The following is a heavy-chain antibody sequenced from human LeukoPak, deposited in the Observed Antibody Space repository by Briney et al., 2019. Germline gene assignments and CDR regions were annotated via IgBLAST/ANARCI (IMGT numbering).Heavy chain of an antibody. Sequence: GGSLRLSCAASGFTFSSYGMHWVRQAPGKGLEWVSGIVSSGGITFYADSVKGRFTISRDNSKNTLYLQMNSLRAEDTAVYYCATYRLWVVLEAADYWGQGTLVTVSS. D-gene: IGHD6-19*01. CDR3: ATYRLWVVLEAADY. CDR1: GFTFSSYG. V-gene: IGHV3-23*01. J-gene: IGHJ4*02. CDR2: IVSSGGIT.